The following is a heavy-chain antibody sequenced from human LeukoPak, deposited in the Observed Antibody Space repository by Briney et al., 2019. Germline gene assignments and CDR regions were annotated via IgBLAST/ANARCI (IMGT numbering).Heavy chain of an antibody. CDR2: IYYSGST. D-gene: IGHD3-3*01. J-gene: IGHJ4*02. Sequence: SETLSLTCTVSGGSISSYYWSWIRQPPGKGLEWIGYIYYSGSTNYNPSLKSRVTISVDTSKNQFPLKLSSVTAADTAVYYCALLGGDFWSGYYPNYFDYWGQGTLVTVSS. CDR3: ALLGGDFWSGYYPNYFDY. CDR1: GGSISSYY. V-gene: IGHV4-59*01.